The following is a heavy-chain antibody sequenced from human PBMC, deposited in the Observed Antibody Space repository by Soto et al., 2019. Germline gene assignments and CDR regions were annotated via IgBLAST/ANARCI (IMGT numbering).Heavy chain of an antibody. CDR2: ISSDGSNK. Sequence: QVQLVESGGGVVQPGRSLRLSCAVSGFTFSSHAMHWVRQAPGKGLEWVTLISSDGSNKYYADSVKGRFTTSRDNSKNTMYLPMNSLRVEDPAVYYWARDDEGGSDCDLGYWGQGALVTVSS. V-gene: IGHV3-30-3*01. CDR3: ARDDEGGSDCDLGY. J-gene: IGHJ4*02. CDR1: GFTFSSHA. D-gene: IGHD1-26*01.